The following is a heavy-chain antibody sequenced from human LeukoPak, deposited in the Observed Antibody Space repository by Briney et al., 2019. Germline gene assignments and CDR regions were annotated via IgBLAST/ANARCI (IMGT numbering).Heavy chain of an antibody. CDR2: IYGGGGT. V-gene: IGHV3-53*04. J-gene: IGHJ4*02. CDR1: GFTFDDYG. Sequence: GGSLRLSCAASGFTFDDYGMSWVRQAPGKGLEWVSLIYGGGGTYYADSVQGRFTISRHNSENTLYLEMNSLRPEDTAVYYCARVGVGTVAGNYFDDWGQGTLVTVSS. D-gene: IGHD6-19*01. CDR3: ARVGVGTVAGNYFDD.